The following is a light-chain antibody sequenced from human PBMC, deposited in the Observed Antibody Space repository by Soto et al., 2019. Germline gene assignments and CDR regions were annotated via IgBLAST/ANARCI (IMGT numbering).Light chain of an antibody. Sequence: QSVLTQPPSVSGAPGQRVTISCTGSSSNIGAGYDVYWYQQLPGTAPKLLIYDNTNRPSGVPDRFSVSKSGTSASLAITGRQADDEADYYCQSYDGSLSSSVFGGGTKLTVL. CDR3: QSYDGSLSSSV. CDR2: DNT. V-gene: IGLV1-40*01. J-gene: IGLJ2*01. CDR1: SSNIGAGYD.